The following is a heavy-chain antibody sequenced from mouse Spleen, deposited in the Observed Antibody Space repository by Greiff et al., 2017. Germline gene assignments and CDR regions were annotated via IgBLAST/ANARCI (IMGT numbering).Heavy chain of an antibody. CDR2: GST. V-gene: IGHV1-78*01. CDR3: ARYYRYDYYFDY. D-gene: IGHD2-14*01. Sequence: GSTKYNEKFKGKATLTADKSSSTAYMQLNSLTSEDSAVYFCARYYRYDYYFDYWGQGTTLTVSS. J-gene: IGHJ2*01.